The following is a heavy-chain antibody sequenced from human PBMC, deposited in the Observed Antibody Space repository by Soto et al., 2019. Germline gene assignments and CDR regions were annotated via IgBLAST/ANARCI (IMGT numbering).Heavy chain of an antibody. Sequence: QVQLEESGGGVVQPGRSLRLSCAVSGFTVSSYGMHWVRQAPGKGLEWVAVISRDGRTTFYADSVKGRLTLSKDNSRNTLFLEMNSLRDDDMAVYYCTGEVASGYWGQGTLVTVSS. CDR3: TGEVASGY. J-gene: IGHJ4*02. D-gene: IGHD2-8*02. CDR1: GFTVSSYG. CDR2: ISRDGRTT. V-gene: IGHV3-30*03.